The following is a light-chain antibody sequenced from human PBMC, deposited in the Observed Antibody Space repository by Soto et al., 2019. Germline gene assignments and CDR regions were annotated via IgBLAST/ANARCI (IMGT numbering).Light chain of an antibody. CDR1: SSDVGAYNF. CDR3: SSYTSRSTHV. J-gene: IGLJ1*01. Sequence: QSALTQPASVSGSPGQSITISCTGTSSDVGAYNFVSWYQQHPVKVPKLMIFDVSSRPSGVSDRFSGSKSGNTASLTISGLQAEDEGDYYCSSYTSRSTHVFGSGNKVTVL. CDR2: DVS. V-gene: IGLV2-14*03.